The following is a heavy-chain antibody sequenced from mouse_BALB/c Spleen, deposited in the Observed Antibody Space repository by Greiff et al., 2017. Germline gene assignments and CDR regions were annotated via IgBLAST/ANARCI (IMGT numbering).Heavy chain of an antibody. CDR2: INPYNGDT. CDR1: GYSFTGYF. D-gene: IGHD2-3*01. V-gene: IGHV1-20*02. CDR3: ARGWLLRRYFDY. J-gene: IGHJ2*01. Sequence: VQPQQSGPELVKPGASVKISCKASGYSFTGYFMNWVMQSHGKSLEWIGRINPYNGDTFYNQKFKGKATLTVDKSSSTAHMELRSLASEDSAVYYCARGWLLRRYFDYWGQGTTLTVSS.